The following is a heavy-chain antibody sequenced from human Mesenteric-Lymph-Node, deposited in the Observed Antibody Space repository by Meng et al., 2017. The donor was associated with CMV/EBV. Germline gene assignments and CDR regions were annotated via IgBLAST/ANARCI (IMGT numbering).Heavy chain of an antibody. CDR2: ISYDGSNK. J-gene: IGHJ4*02. CDR3: ARVGHNSGWAPDH. V-gene: IGHV3-30-3*01. CDR1: GFTFSSYA. D-gene: IGHD6-19*01. Sequence: GESLKISCAASGFTFSSYAMHWVRQAPGKGLEWVAVISYDGSNKYYADSVKGRFTISRDNSKNTLYLQINSLRAEDTAVYYCARVGHNSGWAPDHWGQGTLVTVSS.